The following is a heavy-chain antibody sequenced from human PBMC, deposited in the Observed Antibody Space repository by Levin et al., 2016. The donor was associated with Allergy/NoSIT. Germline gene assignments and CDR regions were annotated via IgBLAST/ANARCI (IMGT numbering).Heavy chain of an antibody. Sequence: GESLKISCAASGFTFSSYAMSWVRQAPGKGLEWVSAISGSGGSTYYADSVKGRFTISRDNSKNTLYLQMNSLRAEDTAVYYCATFSLVISPDYDYWGQGTLVTVSS. CDR1: GFTFSSYA. V-gene: IGHV3-23*01. CDR3: ATFSLVISPDYDY. D-gene: IGHD3-9*01. J-gene: IGHJ4*02. CDR2: ISGSGGST.